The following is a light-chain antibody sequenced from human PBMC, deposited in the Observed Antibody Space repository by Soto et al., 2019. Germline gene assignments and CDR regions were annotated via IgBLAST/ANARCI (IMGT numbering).Light chain of an antibody. Sequence: QSALTQPASVSGSPGQSITISCTGTSSDVGGYNYVSWYQQHPGKAPKFMIYDVSNRPSGVSNPFSGSKSGNTASLTISGLQAEDEADYYCSSYTSSSILVFCGGTKLTVL. V-gene: IGLV2-14*01. J-gene: IGLJ2*01. CDR1: SSDVGGYNY. CDR3: SSYTSSSILV. CDR2: DVS.